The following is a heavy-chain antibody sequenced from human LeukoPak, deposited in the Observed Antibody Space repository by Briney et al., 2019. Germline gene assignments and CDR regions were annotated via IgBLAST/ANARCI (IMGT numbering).Heavy chain of an antibody. CDR1: GYTFTGYY. D-gene: IGHD2-15*01. CDR2: INPNSGGT. Sequence: ASVKVSCKAFGYTFTGYYMHWVRQAPGQGPEWMGWINPNSGGTNYAQKFQGRVTMTRDTSISTVYMELSRLRSDDTAVFYCARGLAAALGYFDYWGQGTLVTASS. V-gene: IGHV1-2*02. CDR3: ARGLAAALGYFDY. J-gene: IGHJ4*02.